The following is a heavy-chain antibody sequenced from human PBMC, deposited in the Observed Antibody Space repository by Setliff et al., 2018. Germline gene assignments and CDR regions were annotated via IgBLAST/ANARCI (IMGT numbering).Heavy chain of an antibody. V-gene: IGHV4-34*10. D-gene: IGHD3-9*01. CDR1: GGSFSTYY. J-gene: IGHJ6*02. CDR3: ARAYYGTVNGYSFYYGLDV. CDR2: INHSGST. Sequence: SETLSLTCAVYGGSFSTYYWIWIRQPPGKGLEWIGEINHSGSTNYNPSLKSRVTMSRDNAKNTLYLQMNSLRAEDTAVYYCARAYYGTVNGYSFYYGLDVWGQGTTVTVSS.